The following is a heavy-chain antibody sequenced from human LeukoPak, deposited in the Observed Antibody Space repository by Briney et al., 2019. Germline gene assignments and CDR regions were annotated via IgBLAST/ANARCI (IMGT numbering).Heavy chain of an antibody. J-gene: IGHJ4*02. CDR3: ARGPKYGDYVDYFDY. Sequence: GGSLRLSCAASGFTVSSNYMSWVRQAPGKGLEWVSVIYSGGSTYYADSVKGRFTISRDNSKNTLYLQMNSLRAEDTAVYYCARGPKYGDYVDYFDYWGRGTLVTVSS. V-gene: IGHV3-66*01. D-gene: IGHD4-17*01. CDR1: GFTVSSNY. CDR2: IYSGGST.